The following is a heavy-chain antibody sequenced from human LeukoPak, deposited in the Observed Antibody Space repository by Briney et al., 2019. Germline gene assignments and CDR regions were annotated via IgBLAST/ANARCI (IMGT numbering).Heavy chain of an antibody. CDR3: ARHLGHVDTAMVPDY. Sequence: HGESLEISCKGSGYSFTSYWIGWVRPMPGKGLEWMGVIYPGDSDTRYSPSFQGQVTISADKSISTAYLHCSSLKASDTAMYFCARHLGHVDTAMVPDYWGQGTLVTVSS. V-gene: IGHV5-51*01. J-gene: IGHJ4*02. CDR1: GYSFTSYW. CDR2: IYPGDSDT. D-gene: IGHD5-18*01.